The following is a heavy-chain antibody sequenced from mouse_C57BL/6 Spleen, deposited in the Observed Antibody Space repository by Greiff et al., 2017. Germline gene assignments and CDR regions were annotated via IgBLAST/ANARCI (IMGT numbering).Heavy chain of an antibody. CDR2: ISSGGSYT. Sequence: EVQRVESGGDLVKPGGSLKLSCAASGFTFSSYGMSWVRQTPDKRLEWVATISSGGSYTYYPDSVKGRFTISRDNAKNTLYLQMSSLQSEDTATYYCARHEGGSSYAMDYWGQGTSVTVSS. J-gene: IGHJ4*01. D-gene: IGHD1-3*01. V-gene: IGHV5-6*01. CDR3: ARHEGGSSYAMDY. CDR1: GFTFSSYG.